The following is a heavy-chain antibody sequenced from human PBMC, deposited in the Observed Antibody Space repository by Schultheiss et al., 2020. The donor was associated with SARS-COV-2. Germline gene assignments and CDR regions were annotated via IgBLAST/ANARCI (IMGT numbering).Heavy chain of an antibody. D-gene: IGHD3-10*01. CDR3: ARVWTSMVRGVIRWSFDY. V-gene: IGHV1-2*04. J-gene: IGHJ4*02. CDR1: GYTFTGYY. Sequence: ASVKVSCKASGYTFTGYYMHWVRQAPGQGLEWMGWINPNSGGTNYAQKFQGWVTMTRDTSISTAYMELSRLRSDDTAVYYCARVWTSMVRGVIRWSFDYWGQGTLVTVSS. CDR2: INPNSGGT.